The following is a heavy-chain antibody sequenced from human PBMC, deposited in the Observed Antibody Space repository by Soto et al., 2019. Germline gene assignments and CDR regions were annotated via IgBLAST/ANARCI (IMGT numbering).Heavy chain of an antibody. J-gene: IGHJ5*02. CDR2: TSAHNGNT. Sequence: ASVKVSCKATGYIFNIYGITWVRQAPGQGLEWMGWTSAHNGNTNYAQKVQERLTIITDTSTSTAYMELRSLTPDDTAVYYCARGLGSGVECNWFDRWGRGTLVTVSS. D-gene: IGHD6-19*01. CDR1: GYIFNIYG. V-gene: IGHV1-18*04. CDR3: ARGLGSGVECNWFDR.